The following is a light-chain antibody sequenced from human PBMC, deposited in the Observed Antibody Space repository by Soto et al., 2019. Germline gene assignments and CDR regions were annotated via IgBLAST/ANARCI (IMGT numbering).Light chain of an antibody. CDR2: QVT. J-gene: IGLJ1*01. CDR3: SSYTDSTNYV. V-gene: IGLV2-14*01. CDR1: SSDIGAYDY. Sequence: QSVLTQPASLSGSPGQSITISCTGTSSDIGAYDYVSWFQQHPGKAPKLMIYQVTNRPSGVYNRFSGSKSGNTASLTISGLQAEDEADYYCSSYTDSTNYVFGTGTKVTVL.